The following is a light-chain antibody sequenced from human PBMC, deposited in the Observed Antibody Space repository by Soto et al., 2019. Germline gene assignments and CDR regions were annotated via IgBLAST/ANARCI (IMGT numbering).Light chain of an antibody. CDR1: SSDVGAYNY. V-gene: IGLV2-14*01. CDR2: DVS. Sequence: QSALTQPASVSGSPGRSITISCTGTSSDVGAYNYVSWYQQHPGKAPKLMIYDVSNRPSGVSIRFSGSKSGNTASLTISGLEAEDEADYYCSSYTSSSTVVFGGGTQLTVL. CDR3: SSYTSSSTVV. J-gene: IGLJ2*01.